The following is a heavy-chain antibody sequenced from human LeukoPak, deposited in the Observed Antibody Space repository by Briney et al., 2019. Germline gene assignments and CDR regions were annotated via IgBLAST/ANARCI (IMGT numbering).Heavy chain of an antibody. CDR3: ARHAAYSGSYPV. Sequence: SETLSLTCAVYGGSFSGYYWSWIRQPPGKGLEWIGEINHSGSTNYNPSLKSRVTISVDTSKNQFSLKLSSVTAADTAVYYCARHAAYSGSYPVWGQGTLVTVSS. CDR1: GGSFSGYY. V-gene: IGHV4-34*01. J-gene: IGHJ4*02. D-gene: IGHD1-26*01. CDR2: INHSGST.